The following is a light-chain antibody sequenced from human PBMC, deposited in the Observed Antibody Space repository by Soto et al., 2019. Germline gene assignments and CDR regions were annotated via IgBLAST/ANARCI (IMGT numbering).Light chain of an antibody. Sequence: ENQMTPSPSPPSSFLGNKVNLTFPASQSISRWLAWYQQKPGKAPKVLIWDASSLQRGVPSRFSGSGSGTEFTLTISSLQPDDSATYYCQQYNDYSTWTFGQGTKVDIK. J-gene: IGKJ1*01. V-gene: IGKV1-5*01. CDR1: QSISRW. CDR3: QQYNDYSTWT. CDR2: DAS.